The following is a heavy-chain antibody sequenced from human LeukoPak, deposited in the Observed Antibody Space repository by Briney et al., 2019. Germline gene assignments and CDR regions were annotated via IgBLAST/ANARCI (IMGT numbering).Heavy chain of an antibody. CDR2: IFYSGHS. CDR3: ARIDPLGFFDQ. CDR1: GAFSSRYY. J-gene: IGHJ5*02. V-gene: IGHV4-59*07. D-gene: IGHD6-25*01. Sequence: PSDTLSLACSVSGAFSSRYYWSWVRQPLGKGLEWLGSIFYSGHSNYNASLTSRISMSVDTSKAQFSLELTSVTAADTALYYCARIDPLGFFDQWGPGTLVTVSS.